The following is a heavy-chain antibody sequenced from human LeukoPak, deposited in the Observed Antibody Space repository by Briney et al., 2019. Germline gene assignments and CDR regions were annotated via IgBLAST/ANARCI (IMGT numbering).Heavy chain of an antibody. V-gene: IGHV7-4-1*02. CDR3: ARDRGLSGYSLDY. D-gene: IGHD3-3*01. J-gene: IGHJ4*02. CDR2: INTNTGNP. CDR1: GYTFTGYA. Sequence: ASVKVSCKASGYTFTGYAINWVRQAPGQGPEWLGWINTNTGNPTYAQGFTGRFVFSLDTSVSTSYLQIRSLKPEDTANYYCARDRGLSGYSLDYWGQGTLVTVSS.